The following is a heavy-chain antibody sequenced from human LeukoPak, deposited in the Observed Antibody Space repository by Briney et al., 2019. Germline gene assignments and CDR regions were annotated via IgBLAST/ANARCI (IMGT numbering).Heavy chain of an antibody. CDR3: AKKLGMVRGVIIT. Sequence: GGSLRLSCAASGFTLSSYAMSWVRQAPGKGLEWVSAISGSGGSTYYADSVKGRFTISRDNSKNTLYLQMNSLRAEDTAVYYCAKKLGMVRGVIITWGQGTLVTVSS. D-gene: IGHD3-10*01. CDR2: ISGSGGST. J-gene: IGHJ5*02. V-gene: IGHV3-23*01. CDR1: GFTLSSYA.